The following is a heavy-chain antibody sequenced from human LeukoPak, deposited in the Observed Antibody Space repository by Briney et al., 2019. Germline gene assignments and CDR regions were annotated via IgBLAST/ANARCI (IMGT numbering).Heavy chain of an antibody. CDR1: GFTFSDYS. V-gene: IGHV3-48*01. CDR3: ARDYKYAFDN. J-gene: IGHJ4*02. CDR2: IGIDSGNT. Sequence: PGGSLRLSCAASGFTFSDYSMNWVRQAPGKGLEWISYIGIDSGNTNYADSVKGRFTISGDKAKNSLYLQMNSLRVGDTAVYYCARDYKYAFDNWGQGTLAAVSS. D-gene: IGHD5-24*01.